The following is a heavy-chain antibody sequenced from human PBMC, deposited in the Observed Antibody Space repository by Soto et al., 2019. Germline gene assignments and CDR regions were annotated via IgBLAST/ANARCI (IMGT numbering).Heavy chain of an antibody. J-gene: IGHJ6*02. CDR1: GGSFSKYG. Sequence: QVQLVQSGAEVKMPGSSVRVSCKASGGSFSKYGISWVRQAPGQGLEWMGGIIPMFGIGNYAEKFLGRVTSTADESTSTSHMERSSRRSEDTAVSFCARGYRENYGSAMDVWGQGTTVNVSS. D-gene: IGHD1-26*01. V-gene: IGHV1-69*01. CDR2: IIPMFGIG. CDR3: ARGYRENYGSAMDV.